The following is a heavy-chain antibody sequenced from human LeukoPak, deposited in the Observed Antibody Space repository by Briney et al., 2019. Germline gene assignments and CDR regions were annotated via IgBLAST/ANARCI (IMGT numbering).Heavy chain of an antibody. V-gene: IGHV5-51*01. Sequence: GESLKISCKGSGYSFTSYWIGWVRQMPGKGLEWMGINYPGDSDTRYSPSFQGQVTISADKSISTAYLQWSSLKASDTAMYYCARRGEGYCTNGVCYQAPFDYWGQGTLVTVSS. CDR1: GYSFTSYW. CDR2: NYPGDSDT. D-gene: IGHD2-8*01. J-gene: IGHJ4*02. CDR3: ARRGEGYCTNGVCYQAPFDY.